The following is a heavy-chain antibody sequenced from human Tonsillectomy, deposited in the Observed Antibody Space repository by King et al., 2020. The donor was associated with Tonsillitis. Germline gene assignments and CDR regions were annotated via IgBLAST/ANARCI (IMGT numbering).Heavy chain of an antibody. CDR2: ISGSGGST. CDR1: GFTFSSYA. V-gene: IGHV3-23*04. D-gene: IGHD3-22*01. J-gene: IGHJ4*02. CDR3: AKGSYYDSSGYYYPLDY. Sequence: QLVQSGGGLVQPGGSLRLSCAASGFTFSSYAMSWVRQAPGKGLEWVSAISGSGGSTYYADSVKGRFTISRDNSKNTLYLQMNSLRAEDTAVYYCAKGSYYDSSGYYYPLDYWGKETLVTVSS.